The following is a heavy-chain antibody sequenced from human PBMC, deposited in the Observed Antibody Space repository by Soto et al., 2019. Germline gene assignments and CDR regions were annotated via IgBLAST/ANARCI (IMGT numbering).Heavy chain of an antibody. V-gene: IGHV5-10-1*01. J-gene: IGHJ6*02. D-gene: IGHD3-16*01. Sequence: PGESLKISCQASGYSFTTYWISWVRQMPGKGLECMGRIDPTDSYTDYGPSFEGHVTMSVDRSINTAFLEWSSLKASDSAVYYCAREGVRGMDVWGQGTTVTVSS. CDR3: AREGVRGMDV. CDR1: GYSFTTYW. CDR2: IDPTDSYT.